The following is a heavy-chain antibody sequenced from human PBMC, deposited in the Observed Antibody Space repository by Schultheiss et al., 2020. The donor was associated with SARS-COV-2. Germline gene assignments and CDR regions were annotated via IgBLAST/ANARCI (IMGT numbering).Heavy chain of an antibody. CDR3: TTVGPYSSGWYGNY. Sequence: GESLKISCAASGFTFSDYYMSWVRQAPGKGLEWVGRIKSKTDGGTTDYAAPVKGRFTISRDDSKNTLYLQMNSLKTEDTAVYYCTTVGPYSSGWYGNYWGQGTLVTVSS. J-gene: IGHJ4*02. CDR1: GFTFSDYY. CDR2: IKSKTDGGTT. V-gene: IGHV3-15*01. D-gene: IGHD6-19*01.